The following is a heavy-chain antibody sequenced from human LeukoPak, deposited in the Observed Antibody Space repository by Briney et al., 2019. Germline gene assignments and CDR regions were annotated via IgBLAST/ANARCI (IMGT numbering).Heavy chain of an antibody. CDR2: IYYSGST. D-gene: IGHD3-10*01. Sequence: SETLSLTCTVSGGSISSSSYYWGWIRQPPGKGLEWIGSIYYSGSTYYNPSLKSRVTISVDTSKNQISLKLSSVTAADTAVYYCARHPMSPYGLVMDVWGKGTTVTVSS. CDR3: ARHPMSPYGLVMDV. V-gene: IGHV4-39*01. CDR1: GGSISSSSYY. J-gene: IGHJ6*03.